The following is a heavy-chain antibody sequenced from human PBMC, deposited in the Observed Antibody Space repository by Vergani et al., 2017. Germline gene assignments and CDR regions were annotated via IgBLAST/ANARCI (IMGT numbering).Heavy chain of an antibody. D-gene: IGHD6-19*01. CDR1: GGTFSSYA. J-gene: IGHJ4*02. CDR2: IISIFGTA. Sequence: QVQLVQSGAEVKKPGSSVKVSCKASGGTFSSYAISWVRPAPGQGLEWMGGIISIFGTANYAQKFQGRVTVTADESTSTAYMELSSLRSEDTAVYYCARAVAGQPKFDYWGQGTLVTVSS. V-gene: IGHV1-69*01. CDR3: ARAVAGQPKFDY.